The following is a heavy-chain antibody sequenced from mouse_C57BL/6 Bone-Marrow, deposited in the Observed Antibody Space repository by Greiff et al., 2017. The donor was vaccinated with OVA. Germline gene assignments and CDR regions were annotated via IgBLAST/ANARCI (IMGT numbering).Heavy chain of an antibody. J-gene: IGHJ3*01. Sequence: VQLKESGPELVKPGASVKISCKASGYSFTGYYMNWVKQSPEKSLEWIGEINPSTGGTTYNQKFKAKATLTVDKSSSTAYMQLKSLTSEDSAVYYCARYGSSYWFAYWGQGTLVTVSA. CDR2: INPSTGGT. D-gene: IGHD1-1*01. CDR3: ARYGSSYWFAY. V-gene: IGHV1-42*01. CDR1: GYSFTGYY.